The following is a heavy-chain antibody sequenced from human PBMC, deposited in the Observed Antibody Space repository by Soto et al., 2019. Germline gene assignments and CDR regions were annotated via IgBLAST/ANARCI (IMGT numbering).Heavy chain of an antibody. V-gene: IGHV4-4*02. CDR2: IFYSVST. D-gene: IGHD1-26*01. J-gene: IGHJ4*01. Sequence: SETLSLTCSFSVFSLISSNCWSCVRQPPGKSLEWLGEIFYSVSTKYNPSLNSRVTISADQSKNHLSLRLSSVTAADTAVYYCVNKGGDTYYQEFWGQGILVTVSS. CDR3: VNKGGDTYYQEF. CDR1: VFSLISSNC.